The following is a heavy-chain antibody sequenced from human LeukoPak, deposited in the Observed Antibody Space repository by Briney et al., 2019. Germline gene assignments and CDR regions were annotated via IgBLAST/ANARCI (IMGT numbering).Heavy chain of an antibody. Sequence: SPTLSLTCTVSGRSISSTRYYCGWIREPPGKGPERFGSIYYSASTYYNPSLKCRVTISGDTSKNQLSPKLRSMTPSNTAGDCCERHFGVSTHFDYWGQGTLVTVAP. D-gene: IGHD5/OR15-5a*01. CDR2: IYYSAST. CDR3: ERHFGVSTHFDY. V-gene: IGHV4-39*01. J-gene: IGHJ4*02. CDR1: GRSISSTRYY.